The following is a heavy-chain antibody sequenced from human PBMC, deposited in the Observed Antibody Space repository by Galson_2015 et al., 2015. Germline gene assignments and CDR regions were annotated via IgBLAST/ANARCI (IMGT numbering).Heavy chain of an antibody. CDR1: GVTVGNNY. V-gene: IGHV3-53*01. J-gene: IGHJ4*02. D-gene: IGHD1-26*01. CDR3: VRDVGPG. CDR2: IYSTGET. Sequence: SLRLSCAVSGVTVGNNYMSWVRQAPGKMLEWVSIIYSTGETYYADSVKGRFTISRDIFKNTVYLRMNNVRVEDTAMYYCVRDVGPGGGQGTLVTVSS.